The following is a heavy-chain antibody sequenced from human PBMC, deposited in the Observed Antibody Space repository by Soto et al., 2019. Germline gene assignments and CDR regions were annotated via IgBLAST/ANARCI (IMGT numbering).Heavy chain of an antibody. V-gene: IGHV3-74*03. Sequence: SGGSLRLSCAASGFTFSSYWMHWVRQSPGKGLVWVSQIDSDGRSTTYADTVKGRFTVSRDNAKNKLFLQMNSLRAEDTAVYYCVRDYDSSGFYSGHWGQGTLVTVSS. D-gene: IGHD3-22*01. J-gene: IGHJ4*02. CDR1: GFTFSSYW. CDR3: VRDYDSSGFYSGH. CDR2: IDSDGRST.